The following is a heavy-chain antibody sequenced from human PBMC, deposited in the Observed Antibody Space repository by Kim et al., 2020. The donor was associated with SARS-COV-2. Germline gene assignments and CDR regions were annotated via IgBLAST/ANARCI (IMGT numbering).Heavy chain of an antibody. CDR2: ISYDGSNK. J-gene: IGHJ5*02. V-gene: IGHV3-30*04. Sequence: GGSLRLSCAASGFTFSSYAMHWVRQAPGKGLEWVAVISYDGSNKYYADSVKGRFTISRDNSKNTLYLQMNSLRAEDTAVYYCARDREITMIVGWFDPWGQGTLVTVSS. CDR3: ARDREITMIVGWFDP. CDR1: GFTFSSYA. D-gene: IGHD3-22*01.